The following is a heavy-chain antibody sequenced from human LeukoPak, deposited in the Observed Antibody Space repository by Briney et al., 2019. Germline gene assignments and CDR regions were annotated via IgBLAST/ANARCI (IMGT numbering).Heavy chain of an antibody. V-gene: IGHV3-48*01. CDR2: ISSSSTTI. D-gene: IGHD4-17*01. CDR3: ARKYGDYGYYMDV. J-gene: IGHJ6*03. CDR1: GFTFSSYS. Sequence: GGSLRLSCAASGFTFSSYSMNWVRQAPGKGLQWVSYISSSSTTIYYADSVKGRFTISRDNAKNSLYLQMNSLRAEDTAVYYCARKYGDYGYYMDVWGKGTTVTVSS.